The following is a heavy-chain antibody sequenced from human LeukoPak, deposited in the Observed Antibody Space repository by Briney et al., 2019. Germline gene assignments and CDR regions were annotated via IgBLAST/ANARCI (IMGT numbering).Heavy chain of an antibody. CDR1: GFTFGSHA. CDR2: IFGSGGSP. J-gene: IGHJ4*02. Sequence: GGSLRLSCEASGFTFGSHAMYWVRQAPGKGLEWVAGIFGSGGSPHYADSVKGRFTISRDNPRNTVYLQINSLRDDDTAVYYGGKPTVETGGGRRPAGPLDFWGKGPWVTVSS. D-gene: IGHD1-14*01. V-gene: IGHV3-23*01. CDR3: GKPTVETGGGRRPAGPLDF.